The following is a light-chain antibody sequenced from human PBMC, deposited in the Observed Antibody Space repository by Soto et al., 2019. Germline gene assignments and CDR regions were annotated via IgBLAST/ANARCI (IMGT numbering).Light chain of an antibody. V-gene: IGLV1-40*01. CDR2: GTS. J-gene: IGLJ1*01. CDR1: NSNIGTVFD. Sequence: QSVLTQPPSVSGAPGQRVTIACTGNNSNIGTVFDVHWYRHFPGAAPKLLLSGTSHRPSGVPDRFSGSKSGTSASLAITGLQAEDEADYYCSSYTARGTRVFGTGTKVTVL. CDR3: SSYTARGTRV.